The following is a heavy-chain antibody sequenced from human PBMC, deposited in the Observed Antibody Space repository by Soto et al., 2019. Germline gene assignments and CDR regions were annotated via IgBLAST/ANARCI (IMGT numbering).Heavy chain of an antibody. V-gene: IGHV1-69*13. J-gene: IGHJ6*02. CDR1: GGAFSSYA. D-gene: IGHD6-13*01. Sequence: SVKVSCKASGGAFSSYAISWVRQAPGQGLEWMGGIIPIFGTANYAQKFQGRVTITADESTSTAYMELSSLRSEDTAVYYCASARDEQQLVLFNYYYGMDVWGQGTTVTVSS. CDR2: IIPIFGTA. CDR3: ASARDEQQLVLFNYYYGMDV.